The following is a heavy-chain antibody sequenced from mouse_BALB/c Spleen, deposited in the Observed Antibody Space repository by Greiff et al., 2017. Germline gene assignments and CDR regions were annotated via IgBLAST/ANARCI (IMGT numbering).Heavy chain of an antibody. CDR1: GYAFTNYL. Sequence: QVHVKQSGAELVRPGTSVKVSCKASGYAFTNYLIEWVKQRPGQGLEWIGVINPGSGGTNYNEKFKGKATLTADKSSSTAYMQLSSLTSDDSAVYFCARSSFTTPMDYWGQGTSVTVSS. D-gene: IGHD1-1*01. CDR2: INPGSGGT. J-gene: IGHJ4*01. CDR3: ARSSFTTPMDY. V-gene: IGHV1-54*03.